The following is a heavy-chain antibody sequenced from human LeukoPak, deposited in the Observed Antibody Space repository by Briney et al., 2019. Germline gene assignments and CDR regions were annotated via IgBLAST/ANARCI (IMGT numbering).Heavy chain of an antibody. D-gene: IGHD1-7*01. CDR2: IDTNTGNP. J-gene: IGHJ5*02. CDR3: ARDREYTWNLWGNRGWFDP. CDR1: GYTFTSYA. V-gene: IGHV7-4-1*02. Sequence: ASVKVSCKASGYTFTSYAMNWVRQAPGQGLEWVGWIDTNTGNPTYAQGFTGRFVFSLDTSVSTAYLQISSLKAEDTAVYYCARDREYTWNLWGNRGWFDPWGQGTLVTVSS.